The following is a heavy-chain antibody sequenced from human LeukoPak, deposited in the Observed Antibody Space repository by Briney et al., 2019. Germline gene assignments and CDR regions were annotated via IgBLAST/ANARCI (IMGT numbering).Heavy chain of an antibody. CDR3: ARHVVLRSKRPVWQRAYYMDV. CDR2: INHSGST. J-gene: IGHJ6*03. D-gene: IGHD6-13*01. V-gene: IGHV4-34*01. Sequence: PSETLSLTCAVYGGSFSGYYWSWIRQPPGKGLEWIGEINHSGSTNYNPSLKSRVTISVDTSKNQFSLKLSSVTAADTAVYYCARHVVLRSKRPVWQRAYYMDVWGKGTTVTISS. CDR1: GGSFSGYY.